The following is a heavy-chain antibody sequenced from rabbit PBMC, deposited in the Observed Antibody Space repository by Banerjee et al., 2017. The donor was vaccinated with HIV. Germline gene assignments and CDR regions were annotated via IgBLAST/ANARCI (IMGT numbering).Heavy chain of an antibody. CDR3: ARDLVGVIGWNFYL. Sequence: QSLVESGGGLVQPGGSLKLSCKASGFDFSSYGINWVRQAPGKGLEWIACINAATGKPVYATWAKGRFTISRTSSTTVTLRMTSLTAADTATYFCARDLVGVIGWNFYLWGQGTLVTVS. V-gene: IGHV1S40*01. CDR1: GFDFSSYG. D-gene: IGHD1-1*01. J-gene: IGHJ4*01. CDR2: INAATGKP.